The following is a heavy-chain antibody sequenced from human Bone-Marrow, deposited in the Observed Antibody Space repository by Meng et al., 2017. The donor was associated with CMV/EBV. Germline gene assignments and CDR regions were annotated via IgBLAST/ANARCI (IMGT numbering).Heavy chain of an antibody. CDR2: IIPIFGTA. CDR1: GGTFSSYA. Sequence: SVKVSCKASGGTFSSYAISWVRQAPGQGLEWMGGIIPIFGTANYAQKFQGRLTITTDESTSTAYMELSSLRSDDTAVYYCARDYNFIGFDPWGQGTLVTVSS. J-gene: IGHJ5*02. CDR3: ARDYNFIGFDP. V-gene: IGHV1-69*05. D-gene: IGHD3-10*01.